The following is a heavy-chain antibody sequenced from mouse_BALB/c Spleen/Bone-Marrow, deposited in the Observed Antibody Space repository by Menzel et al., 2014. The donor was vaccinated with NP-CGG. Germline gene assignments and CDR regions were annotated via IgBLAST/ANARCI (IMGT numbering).Heavy chain of an antibody. V-gene: IGHV5-6-2*01. CDR1: GFTFSSYY. Sequence: EVQRVESGGGLVKLGGSLKLSCAASGFTFSSYYMSWVRQTPEKRLELVAAITSNGGSTYYPDTVKGRFTISRDNAENTLYLQMSSLKSEDTALYHCARHGGNYAMDYWGQGTSVTVSS. CDR2: ITSNGGST. J-gene: IGHJ4*01. CDR3: ARHGGNYAMDY.